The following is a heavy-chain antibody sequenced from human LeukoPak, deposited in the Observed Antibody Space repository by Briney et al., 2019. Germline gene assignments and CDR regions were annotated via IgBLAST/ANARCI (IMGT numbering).Heavy chain of an antibody. J-gene: IGHJ4*02. D-gene: IGHD2-8*02. V-gene: IGHV3-43*01. Sequence: PGGSLRLSCAASGFPFDDYTMHWVRQAPGKGLEWVCLITWDGGSTNYAESVKGRFTISRDNGKNSLYLQMHSLRTEDTALYYCAKDFSTGELYWGQGTLVTVSS. CDR3: AKDFSTGELY. CDR1: GFPFDDYT. CDR2: ITWDGGST.